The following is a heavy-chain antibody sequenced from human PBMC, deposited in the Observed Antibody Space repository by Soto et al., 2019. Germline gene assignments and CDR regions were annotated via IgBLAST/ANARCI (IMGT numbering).Heavy chain of an antibody. CDR1: GYTFTSYG. Sequence: ASVKVSCKASGYTFTSYGMSWVRQAPGQGLGWMGWISAYNGNTNYAQKLQGRVTMTTDTSTSTAYMELSSLRSEDTAVYYCARDVQDHYYDSSGYFGFFDYWGQGTLVTVSS. CDR2: ISAYNGNT. D-gene: IGHD3-22*01. J-gene: IGHJ4*02. CDR3: ARDVQDHYYDSSGYFGFFDY. V-gene: IGHV1-18*01.